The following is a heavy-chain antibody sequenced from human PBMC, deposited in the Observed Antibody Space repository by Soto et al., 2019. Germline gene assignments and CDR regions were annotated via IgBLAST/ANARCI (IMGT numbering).Heavy chain of an antibody. D-gene: IGHD3-22*01. V-gene: IGHV1-18*01. Sequence: GASVKVSCKASGYSFDRYGISWVRQAPGQRPEWMGWISADNGDTRFSQKVQGRLTLTTDTSTNTAYMDLRSLNSDDTGVYYCARDRSYYYETSGYPFDYWGQGTQVTV. CDR2: ISADNGDT. CDR3: ARDRSYYYETSGYPFDY. CDR1: GYSFDRYG. J-gene: IGHJ4*02.